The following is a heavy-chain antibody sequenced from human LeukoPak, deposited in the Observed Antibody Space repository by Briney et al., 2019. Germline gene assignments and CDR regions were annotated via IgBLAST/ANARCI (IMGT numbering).Heavy chain of an antibody. CDR1: GFTFSSYR. V-gene: IGHV3-21*01. D-gene: IGHD6-6*01. CDR2: ISSSSSYI. CDR3: VGAARLLDPDY. Sequence: GGSLRLSCAASGFTFSSYRMNWVRQALGKGLEWVSSISSSSSYIYYADSVKGRFTISRDNAKNSLYLQMNSLRAEDTAVYYCVGAARLLDPDYWGQGTLVTVSS. J-gene: IGHJ4*02.